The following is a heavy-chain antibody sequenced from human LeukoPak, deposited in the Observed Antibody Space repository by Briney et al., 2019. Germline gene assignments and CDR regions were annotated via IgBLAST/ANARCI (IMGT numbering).Heavy chain of an antibody. Sequence: SVKVSCKASGGTFSSYAISWVRQAPGQGLEWMGGIIPIFGTANYAQKFQGRVTITADKSTSTAYMELSSLRSEDTAVYYCARTREGSVLRYFDWLLPPFDYWGQGTLVTVSS. CDR1: GGTFSSYA. D-gene: IGHD3-9*01. CDR3: ARTREGSVLRYFDWLLPPFDY. CDR2: IIPIFGTA. J-gene: IGHJ4*02. V-gene: IGHV1-69*06.